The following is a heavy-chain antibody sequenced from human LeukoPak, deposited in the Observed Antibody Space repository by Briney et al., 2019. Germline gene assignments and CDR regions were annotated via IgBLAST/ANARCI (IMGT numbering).Heavy chain of an antibody. D-gene: IGHD1-14*01. V-gene: IGHV1-2*02. J-gene: IGHJ3*02. CDR1: GYTLTGYY. CDR3: ARLGNNVHDAFDI. Sequence: ASVKVSCKASGYTLTGYYMHWVRQAPGQGLEWMGWINPNSGGTNYAQKFQGRVTMTRDTSISTAYMELSRLRSDDTAVYYCARLGNNVHDAFDIWGQGTMVTVSS. CDR2: INPNSGGT.